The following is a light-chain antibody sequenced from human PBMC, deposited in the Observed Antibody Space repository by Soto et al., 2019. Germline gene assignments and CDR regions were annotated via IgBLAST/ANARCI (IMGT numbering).Light chain of an antibody. V-gene: IGKV1-5*03. CDR1: QSISTR. CDR2: KAS. Sequence: DIQMTQSPSTLSASVGDRVTITCRASQSISTRLAWYQQKPGKAPKLLIYKASSLQSWVPSTFSGSGSGTEFTLTISSLQPDDFATYYCQQYKSYSSWTFGQGTKVDIK. J-gene: IGKJ1*01. CDR3: QQYKSYSSWT.